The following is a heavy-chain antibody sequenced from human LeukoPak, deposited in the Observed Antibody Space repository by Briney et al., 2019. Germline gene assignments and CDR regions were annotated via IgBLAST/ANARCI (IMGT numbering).Heavy chain of an antibody. CDR3: ARGGKSEVGTCGH. D-gene: IGHD1-26*01. CDR1: GYTFTGYY. J-gene: IGHJ4*02. Sequence: GASVKVSCKASGYTFTGYYAQWVRQAPGQGLEWMGWINPISGDTHYAPKFQGRVTMTRDTSISTAYMELTRLTSDDTAVYFCARGGKSEVGTCGHWGQGTLVTVSS. V-gene: IGHV1-2*02. CDR2: INPISGDT.